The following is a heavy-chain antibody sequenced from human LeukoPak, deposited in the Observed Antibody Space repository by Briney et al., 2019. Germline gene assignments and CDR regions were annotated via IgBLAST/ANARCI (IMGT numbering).Heavy chain of an antibody. CDR3: ARGLGIAVAGVFDY. Sequence: ASVKVSCKASGYTFISYGINWVRLAPGQGLEWMGWISGHNGHTNYVQKMQGRVTMTTDTSTNTAYMELRNLTSDDTAVYYCARGLGIAVAGVFDYWGQGSLVTVSS. J-gene: IGHJ4*02. V-gene: IGHV1-18*04. CDR1: GYTFISYG. D-gene: IGHD6-19*01. CDR2: ISGHNGHT.